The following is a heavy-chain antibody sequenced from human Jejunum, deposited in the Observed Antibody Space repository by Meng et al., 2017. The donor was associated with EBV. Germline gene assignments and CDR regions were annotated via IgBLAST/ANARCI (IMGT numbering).Heavy chain of an antibody. J-gene: IGHJ4*02. CDR2: INHSGST. D-gene: IGHD3-16*02. V-gene: IGHV4-34*02. Sequence: GQLQQWGAGLLKPSETLSLTCAVYRGSFSGYYWGWIRQHPGKGLEWSGEINHSGSTNYNPSLRSRVTISVETSKNQFSLRLNSVTAADTAVYYCARVAFSYTTRSLDSWGQGTLVTVSS. CDR3: ARVAFSYTTRSLDS. CDR1: RGSFSGYY.